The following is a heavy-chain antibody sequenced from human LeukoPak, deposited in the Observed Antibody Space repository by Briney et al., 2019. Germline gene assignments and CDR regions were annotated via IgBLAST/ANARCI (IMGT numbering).Heavy chain of an antibody. CDR2: MGTAGDT. D-gene: IGHD1-1*01. CDR1: GFTFSDYD. Sequence: PGGSLRLSCAASGFTFSDYDMHWVRQATGKGLEWVSAMGTAGDTYYTGSVKGRFTISRENAKNSLYLQVNSLRAGDTAVYYCARVAKERVGGVYYFDYWGQGTLVTVSS. CDR3: ARVAKERVGGVYYFDY. V-gene: IGHV3-13*01. J-gene: IGHJ4*02.